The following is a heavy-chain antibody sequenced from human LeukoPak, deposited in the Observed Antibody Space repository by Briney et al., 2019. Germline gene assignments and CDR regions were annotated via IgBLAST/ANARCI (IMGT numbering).Heavy chain of an antibody. CDR3: ARDPTTVITTPYYFDD. J-gene: IGHJ4*02. V-gene: IGHV4-34*01. CDR2: INHRGIT. D-gene: IGHD4-23*01. Sequence: SQTLSLTCAVSGGSFFGYHWNWIRQVPGKGLEWIGEINHRGITKYNPTLKSRVTISVDTSKNQFSLRLRSVTAADTAVYHCARDPTTVITTPYYFDDWGQGTLVTGSS. CDR1: GGSFFGYH.